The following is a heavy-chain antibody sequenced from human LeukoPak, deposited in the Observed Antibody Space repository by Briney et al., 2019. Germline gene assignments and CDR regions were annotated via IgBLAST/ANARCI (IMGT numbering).Heavy chain of an antibody. V-gene: IGHV3-30-3*01. Sequence: GGSLRLSCAATGFTFSNYAIHWGRQAPGKGLGWVAFISDDGSRQHYADSVKGRFTISRDNSKNTLNLQMNSLRAEDTAVYYCARVLGDSGWYLGWFDPWGQGTLVTVSS. CDR2: ISDDGSRQ. J-gene: IGHJ5*02. CDR1: GFTFSNYA. CDR3: ARVLGDSGWYLGWFDP. D-gene: IGHD6-19*01.